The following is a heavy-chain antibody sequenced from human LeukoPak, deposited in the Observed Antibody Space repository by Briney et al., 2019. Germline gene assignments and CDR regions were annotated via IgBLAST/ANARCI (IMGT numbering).Heavy chain of an antibody. J-gene: IGHJ4*02. CDR3: ARDNYDILTGYHYFDY. V-gene: IGHV1-69*04. Sequence: SVKVSCKASGGTFSSYAISWVRQAPGQGLEWMGRIIPILGIANYAQKFQGRVTITADKSTSTAYMELSSLRSEDTAVYYCARDNYDILTGYHYFDYWGQGTLVTVSS. CDR2: IIPILGIA. CDR1: GGTFSSYA. D-gene: IGHD3-9*01.